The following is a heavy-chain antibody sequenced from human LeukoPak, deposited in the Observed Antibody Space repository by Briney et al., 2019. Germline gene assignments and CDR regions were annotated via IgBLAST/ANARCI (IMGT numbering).Heavy chain of an antibody. CDR2: ISAYNGNT. Sequence: ASVKVSCKASGYTFTSYGISWVRQAPGQGPEWMGWISAYNGNTNYAQKLQGRVTMTTDTSTSTAYMELSSLRSEDTAVYYCARDVDSGSYYGYYFDYWGQGTLVTVSS. D-gene: IGHD1-26*01. CDR1: GYTFTSYG. J-gene: IGHJ4*02. CDR3: ARDVDSGSYYGYYFDY. V-gene: IGHV1-18*01.